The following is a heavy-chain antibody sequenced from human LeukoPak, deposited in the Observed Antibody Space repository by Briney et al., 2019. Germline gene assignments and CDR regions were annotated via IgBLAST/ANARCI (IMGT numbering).Heavy chain of an antibody. D-gene: IGHD6-13*01. CDR1: GGSISSYY. Sequence: SETLSLTCTVSGGSISSYYWSWIRKPPGKGLEWIGYIYYSGSTNYNPSLKSRVTISVDTSKNQFSLKLSSVTAADTAVYYCARDLGTGIAHEGCFDYWGQGTLVTVSS. V-gene: IGHV4-59*01. J-gene: IGHJ4*02. CDR2: IYYSGST. CDR3: ARDLGTGIAHEGCFDY.